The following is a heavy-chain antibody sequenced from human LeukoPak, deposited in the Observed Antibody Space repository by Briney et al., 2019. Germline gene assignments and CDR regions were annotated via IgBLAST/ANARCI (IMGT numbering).Heavy chain of an antibody. Sequence: GGSLRLSCAASGFTVSSNYMSWVRQAPGKGLEWVSSISSSSSYIFYADSVKGRFTISRDNAKNSLYLQMNSLRAEDTAVYYCARDGTGTPYDYWGQGTLVTVSS. J-gene: IGHJ4*02. CDR3: ARDGTGTPYDY. CDR1: GFTVSSNY. CDR2: ISSSSSYI. D-gene: IGHD1-7*01. V-gene: IGHV3-21*01.